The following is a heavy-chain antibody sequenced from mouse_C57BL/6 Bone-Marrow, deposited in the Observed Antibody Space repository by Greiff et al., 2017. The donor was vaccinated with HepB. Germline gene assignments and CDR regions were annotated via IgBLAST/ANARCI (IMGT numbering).Heavy chain of an antibody. V-gene: IGHV1-55*01. D-gene: IGHD1-1*01. CDR2: IYPGSGST. J-gene: IGHJ3*01. CDR1: GYTFTSYW. CDR3: ARGGIYYYGSSYVDWFAY. Sequence: VQLQQSGAELVKPGASVKMSCKASGYTFTSYWITWVKQRPGQGLEWIGDIYPGSGSTNYNEKFKSKATLTVDTSSSTAYMQLSSLTSEDSAVYYCARGGIYYYGSSYVDWFAYWGQGTLVTVSA.